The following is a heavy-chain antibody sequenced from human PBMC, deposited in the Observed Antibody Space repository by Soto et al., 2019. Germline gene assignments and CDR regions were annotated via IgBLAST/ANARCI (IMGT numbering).Heavy chain of an antibody. CDR1: GGSMSSSSTYY. D-gene: IGHD2-15*01. Sequence: SETLSLTCTVSGGSMSSSSTYYWGWMRQPPGRGLEWIASFFIGGNTYYNPSVKSRVTISVDTSKNQFSLKLSSVTAADTAVYFCARLPGYCSGDSCRIDYWGQGTLVTVSS. J-gene: IGHJ4*02. CDR2: FFIGGNT. V-gene: IGHV4-39*01. CDR3: ARLPGYCSGDSCRIDY.